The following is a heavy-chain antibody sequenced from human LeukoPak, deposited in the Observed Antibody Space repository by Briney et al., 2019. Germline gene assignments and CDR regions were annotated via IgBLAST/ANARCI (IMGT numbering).Heavy chain of an antibody. CDR1: GFTLSTYW. Sequence: GGSLRLSCGASGFTLSTYWMNWVRQVPGKGLDWVANINPDGSGKRYVDSVKGRFTIARDNADNSLSLQMNSLRAEDTAVYYCASWGAGGNSWGQGTLVTVSS. CDR2: INPDGSGK. V-gene: IGHV3-7*01. D-gene: IGHD3-16*01. J-gene: IGHJ4*02. CDR3: ASWGAGGNS.